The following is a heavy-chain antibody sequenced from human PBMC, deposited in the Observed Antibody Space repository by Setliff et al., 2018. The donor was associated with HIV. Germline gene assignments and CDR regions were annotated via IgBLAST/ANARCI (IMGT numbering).Heavy chain of an antibody. J-gene: IGHJ4*02. V-gene: IGHV4-39*01. D-gene: IGHD3-16*01. Sequence: SETLSLTCTVSGGSITRRTNNYWGWIRQPPGKGLEWIGSMIYGGDTFYNPSFHSRVTVLVDTSKNHFSLILTSVTAADTAVYYCTRQAFGGAPRTPLDSWGQGTLVTVSS. CDR1: GGSITRRTNNY. CDR3: TRQAFGGAPRTPLDS. CDR2: MIYGGDT.